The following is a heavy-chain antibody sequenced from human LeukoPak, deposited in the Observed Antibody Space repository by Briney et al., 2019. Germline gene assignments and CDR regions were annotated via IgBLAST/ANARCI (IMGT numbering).Heavy chain of an antibody. V-gene: IGHV3-53*01. J-gene: IGHJ4*02. Sequence: GSLRLSCADAGFTVSSNYMSWVRQAPGKGLEWVSVIYSGGSIYYADSVKGRFTISRDTSKNTLYLQMNSLRADDTAVYYCASSYESSGYYTYWGQGTLVTVSS. D-gene: IGHD3-22*01. CDR2: IYSGGSI. CDR1: GFTVSSNY. CDR3: ASSYESSGYYTY.